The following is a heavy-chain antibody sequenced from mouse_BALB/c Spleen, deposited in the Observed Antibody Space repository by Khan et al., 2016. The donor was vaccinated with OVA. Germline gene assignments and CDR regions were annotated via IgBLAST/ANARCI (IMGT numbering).Heavy chain of an antibody. CDR3: ARLAYYYDREGFAY. Sequence: EVQLQESGGDLVEPGGSLKLSCAASGFTFSTYGMSWVRQTPDRRLEWVATISTGGHYTYYPDSVRGRFTISRDNARNTLYLQMTSLKSEDTAMFYCARLAYYYDREGFAYWGQGTLVTVSA. J-gene: IGHJ3*01. CDR1: GFTFSTYG. D-gene: IGHD1-1*01. V-gene: IGHV5-6*01. CDR2: ISTGGHYT.